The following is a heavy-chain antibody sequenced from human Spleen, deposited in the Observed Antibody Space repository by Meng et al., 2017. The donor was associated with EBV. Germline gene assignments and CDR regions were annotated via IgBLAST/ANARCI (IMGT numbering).Heavy chain of an antibody. CDR2: INSDGSST. CDR3: SRDLAGAYDD. CDR1: GFYFRNYW. D-gene: IGHD2-21*01. J-gene: IGHJ4*02. V-gene: IGHV3-74*01. Sequence: EVEVVESGGNLVQPGGSLRLSCAASGFYFRNYWMYWVRQAPGKGLVWVSRINSDGSSTSYADSVKGRLTISRDNTRNTLFLQMNNLRAEDTGLYFCSRDLAGAYDDWGQGTLVTVSS.